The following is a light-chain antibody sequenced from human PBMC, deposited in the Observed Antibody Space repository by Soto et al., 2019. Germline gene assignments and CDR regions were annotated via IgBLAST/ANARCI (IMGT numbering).Light chain of an antibody. Sequence: EIVMTQSPVTLSVSAGERATLSCRASKSVNSNLAWYQQKPGQAPRLLIYDASTSATGIPARFSGSGSGTEFTLTISSLQSEAFAVYYCQQYNNWPPLTFGGGTKVEIK. CDR1: KSVNSN. CDR2: DAS. V-gene: IGKV3-15*01. J-gene: IGKJ4*01. CDR3: QQYNNWPPLT.